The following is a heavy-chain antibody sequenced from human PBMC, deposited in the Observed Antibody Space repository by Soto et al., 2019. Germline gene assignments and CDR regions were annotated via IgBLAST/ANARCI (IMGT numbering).Heavy chain of an antibody. CDR2: IYYSGST. V-gene: IGHV4-31*11. J-gene: IGHJ3*02. Sequence: SETLSLTCXVSGGSISSGGYYWSWIRQHPGKGLEWIGYIYYSGSTFYNPSLMSRVTISVDTSKNQFSLKLSSVTAADTAIYYCAREVITVTPEINDAFDIWGQGTMVTVSS. CDR1: GGSISSGGYY. CDR3: AREVITVTPEINDAFDI. D-gene: IGHD4-17*01.